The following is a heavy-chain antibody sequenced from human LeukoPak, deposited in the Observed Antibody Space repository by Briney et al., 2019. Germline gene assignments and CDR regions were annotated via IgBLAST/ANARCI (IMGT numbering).Heavy chain of an antibody. CDR3: AKDLRGTDFWRGS. D-gene: IGHD3-3*01. CDR2: ISGSGGST. J-gene: IGHJ5*02. Sequence: GGSLRLSCAASGFTFSSYAISWVRQAPGKGLEWVSAISGSGGSTYYADSVKGRFTISRDNSKNTLYLQMNSLRAEDTAVYYCAKDLRGTDFWRGSWGQGTLVTVSS. CDR1: GFTFSSYA. V-gene: IGHV3-23*01.